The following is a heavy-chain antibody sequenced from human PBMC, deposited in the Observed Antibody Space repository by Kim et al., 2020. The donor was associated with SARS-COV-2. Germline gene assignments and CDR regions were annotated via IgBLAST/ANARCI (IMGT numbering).Heavy chain of an antibody. D-gene: IGHD1-26*01. J-gene: IGHJ6*02. Sequence: GRFTISRDKSKNTLYLQMNSLRAEDTAVYYCAKSGIVGATTHYYYYGMDVWGQGTTVTVSS. V-gene: IGHV3-23*01. CDR3: AKSGIVGATTHYYYYGMDV.